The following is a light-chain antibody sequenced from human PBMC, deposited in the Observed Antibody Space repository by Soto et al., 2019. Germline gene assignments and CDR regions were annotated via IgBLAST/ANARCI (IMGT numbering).Light chain of an antibody. CDR1: QSVSDY. J-gene: IGKJ5*01. Sequence: EIVLTQSPATLSLSPGERATLSCRASQSVSDYLAWYQQKPGQAPRLLIYDAANMATGIPARFSGGGSGTDFTLTISSLEPEDFAVYYCQQCSKWPITFGHGTRLEIK. CDR3: QQCSKWPIT. V-gene: IGKV3-11*01. CDR2: DAA.